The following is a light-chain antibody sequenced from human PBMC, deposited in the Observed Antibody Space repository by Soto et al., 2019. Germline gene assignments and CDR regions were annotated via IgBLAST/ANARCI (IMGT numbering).Light chain of an antibody. CDR1: QSVSSSY. Sequence: ESVLTQSPGTLSLSPGERATLSCRARQSVSSSYLAWYQQKPGQAPRLLIYGASSRATGIPDRFSGRGSGTDFTLTISRLEPEDFAVYYCQQYGSSPYTFGQGTKLEIK. CDR3: QQYGSSPYT. V-gene: IGKV3-20*01. CDR2: GAS. J-gene: IGKJ2*01.